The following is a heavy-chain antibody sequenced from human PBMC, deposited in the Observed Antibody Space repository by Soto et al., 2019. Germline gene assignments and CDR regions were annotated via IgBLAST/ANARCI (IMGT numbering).Heavy chain of an antibody. CDR1: GYYIGSGCY. CDR2: IYHSGST. CDR3: ARALYCSGGICSPLRGMDV. Sequence: PSETLSLTCAVSGYYIGSGCYWGWIRQPPGKGLAWIGPIYHSGSTYYTPSLKSRVSISVDTYKNHFSLQVNSVTAADTAVYYCARALYCSGGICSPLRGMDVGGLGTTVTVSS. V-gene: IGHV4-38-2*01. J-gene: IGHJ6*02. D-gene: IGHD2-15*01.